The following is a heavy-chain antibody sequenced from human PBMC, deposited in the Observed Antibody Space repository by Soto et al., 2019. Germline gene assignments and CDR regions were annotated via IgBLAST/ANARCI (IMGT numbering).Heavy chain of an antibody. CDR2: IYWDDDK. D-gene: IGHD2-15*01. CDR1: WFSLSTSGVG. Sequence: SGPTLVNPTQTLTLTCTFSWFSLSTSGVGVGWIRQPPGKALEWVALIYWDDDKRYSPSLKSRLTITKDTSKNQVVLTMTNMDPVDTATYYCALRRGYCSGGSCYSIWFDPWGQGTLVTVSS. V-gene: IGHV2-5*02. J-gene: IGHJ5*02. CDR3: ALRRGYCSGGSCYSIWFDP.